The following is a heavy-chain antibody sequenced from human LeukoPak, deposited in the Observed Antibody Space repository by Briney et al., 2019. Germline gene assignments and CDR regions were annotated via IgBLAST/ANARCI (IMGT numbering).Heavy chain of an antibody. CDR3: ARRITIAAAGWGYGMDV. Sequence: GGSLRLSCAASGFIFSSYWMNWVRQAPGKGLEWVANIRHDGSDKKYVDSVKGRFTISRDNAENLLFLQMNSLRAEDTAVYYCARRITIAAAGWGYGMDVWGQGTTVTVSS. V-gene: IGHV3-7*03. CDR2: IRHDGSDK. CDR1: GFIFSSYW. J-gene: IGHJ6*02. D-gene: IGHD6-13*01.